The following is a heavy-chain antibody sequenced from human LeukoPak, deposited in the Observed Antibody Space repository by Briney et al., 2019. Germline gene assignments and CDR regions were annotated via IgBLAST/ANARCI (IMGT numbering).Heavy chain of an antibody. CDR2: ISGSGGST. CDR1: GFTFSSFS. Sequence: GGSLRLSCAASGFTFSSFSMSWVRQAPGKGLEWVSAISGSGGSTYYADSVKGRFTISRDNSKNTLYLQMNSLRAEDTAVYYCAKGEGLGVDYWGQGTLVTVSS. J-gene: IGHJ4*02. V-gene: IGHV3-23*01. CDR3: AKGEGLGVDY.